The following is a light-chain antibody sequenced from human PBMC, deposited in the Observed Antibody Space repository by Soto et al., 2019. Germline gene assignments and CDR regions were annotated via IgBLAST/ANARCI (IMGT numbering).Light chain of an antibody. CDR1: KRLAT. CDR3: QQRSDWPSA. J-gene: IGKJ4*01. V-gene: IGKV3-11*01. Sequence: EIVLTQSPDSLSLSPGETATLSARAIKRLATNLPGYQKKPGRAPRLLIYDASNRATGVPGRFSGSGSGTDFSLTISSLEPEDFAVYYCQQRSDWPSAFGGGTRVEIK. CDR2: DAS.